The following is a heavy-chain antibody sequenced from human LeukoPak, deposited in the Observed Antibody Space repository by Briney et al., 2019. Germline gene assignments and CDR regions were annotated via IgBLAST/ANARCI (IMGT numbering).Heavy chain of an antibody. CDR1: GGSISGYY. V-gene: IGHV4-34*01. CDR2: INHSGST. Sequence: SETLSLTCTVSGGSISGYYWSWIRQPPGKGLEWIGEINHSGSTNYNPSLKSRVTISVDTSKNQFSLKLSSVTAADTAVYYCARAPEYDSSGYYLDYWGQGTLVTVSS. J-gene: IGHJ4*02. CDR3: ARAPEYDSSGYYLDY. D-gene: IGHD3-22*01.